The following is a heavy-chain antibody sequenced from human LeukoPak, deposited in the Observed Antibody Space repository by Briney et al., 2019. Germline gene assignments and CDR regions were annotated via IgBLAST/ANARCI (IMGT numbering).Heavy chain of an antibody. Sequence: SGTLSLTCAVSGGSISAYYWSWIRQPAGKGLEWIGRIYASGDTNYNPSLKSRVIMSVDTSKKQVSLILTSVTAADTAVYYCARVGTRKVTLFGGEDSYYYMDVWGKGTTVTVSS. D-gene: IGHD3-10*01. V-gene: IGHV4-4*07. CDR1: GGSISAYY. CDR2: IYASGDT. CDR3: ARVGTRKVTLFGGEDSYYYMDV. J-gene: IGHJ6*03.